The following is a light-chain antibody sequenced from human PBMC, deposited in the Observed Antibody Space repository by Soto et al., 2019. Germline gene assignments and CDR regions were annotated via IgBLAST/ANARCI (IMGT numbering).Light chain of an antibody. J-gene: IGLJ1*01. CDR1: RSNIGSNT. CDR2: STN. Sequence: QSVLTQPPSASGTPGQTVTISCSGRRSNIGSNTVNWYHQLPGMAPILLVYSTNQRPAGVPDRFSGSKSGTSASLAISGLRSEDEADYYCATWDDSLSGHYVFGTGTKLTVL. V-gene: IGLV1-44*01. CDR3: ATWDDSLSGHYV.